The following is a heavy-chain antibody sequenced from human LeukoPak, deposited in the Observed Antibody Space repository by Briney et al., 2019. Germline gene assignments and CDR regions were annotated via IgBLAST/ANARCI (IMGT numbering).Heavy chain of an antibody. D-gene: IGHD1-1*01. Sequence: PGGSLRLSCAASGFTFSNYAMTWVRQATGKGLEWVSAISGSGGTTYYADSVKGRFTISRDNSKNTLYLQMNSLRAEDTAVYYCAKGLINDWTALDYWGQGKLVTVSS. V-gene: IGHV3-23*01. J-gene: IGHJ4*02. CDR2: ISGSGGTT. CDR1: GFTFSNYA. CDR3: AKGLINDWTALDY.